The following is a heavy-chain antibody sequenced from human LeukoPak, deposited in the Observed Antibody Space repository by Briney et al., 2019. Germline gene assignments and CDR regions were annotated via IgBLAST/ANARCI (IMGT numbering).Heavy chain of an antibody. D-gene: IGHD2-15*01. CDR2: IAPGDSDT. J-gene: IGHJ4*02. Sequence: GESLKISCKASGYSFTSYWIGWVRQMPGKGLEWMGMIAPGDSDTRHSPSFPGQVTISADKSISTAFLQWTSLKASDIAVYYCARVRYCSGGSCSQVDYWGQGTLVIVSS. V-gene: IGHV5-51*01. CDR1: GYSFTSYW. CDR3: ARVRYCSGGSCSQVDY.